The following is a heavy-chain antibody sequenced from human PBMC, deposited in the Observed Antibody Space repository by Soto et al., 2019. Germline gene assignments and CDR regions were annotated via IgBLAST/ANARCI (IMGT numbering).Heavy chain of an antibody. V-gene: IGHV4-34*01. D-gene: IGHD3-16*02. CDR3: ARGRWGVYKDIVTSLGSFDY. Sequence: SETLSLTCAVYGGSFSGYYWSWIRQPPGKGLEWIGEINHSGSTNYNPSLKSRVTISVDTSKNQFSLKLSSVTAADTAVYYCARGRWGVYKDIVTSLGSFDYCGQVTLVTVSS. CDR1: GGSFSGYY. J-gene: IGHJ4*02. CDR2: INHSGST.